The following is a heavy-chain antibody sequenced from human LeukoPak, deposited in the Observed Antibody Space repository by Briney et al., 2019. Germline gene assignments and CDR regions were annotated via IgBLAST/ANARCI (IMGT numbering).Heavy chain of an antibody. J-gene: IGHJ4*02. D-gene: IGHD3-16*02. Sequence: GASVKVSCKASGYTFTSYGISWVRQAPGQGLEWMGWISAYNGNTNYAQKLQGRVTMTTDTSTSTAYMELRSLRSDDTAVYYYARVSRGGGGIVPLFPVGYWGQGTLVTVSS. V-gene: IGHV1-18*01. CDR3: ARVSRGGGGIVPLFPVGY. CDR1: GYTFTSYG. CDR2: ISAYNGNT.